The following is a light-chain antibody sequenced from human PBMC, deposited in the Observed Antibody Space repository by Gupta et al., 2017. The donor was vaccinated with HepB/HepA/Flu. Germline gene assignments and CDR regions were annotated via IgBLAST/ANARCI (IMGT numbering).Light chain of an antibody. Sequence: QSALTQPASVSGSPGQSITISCTGSSSDIGGFDSVSWYQQDPGQAPKLLSYDVSNRPSGVSNRFSGSKSGNTASLTITRLQAEDEADYYCSSFSRSYTLVLFGGGTKLTVL. CDR2: DVS. CDR1: SSDIGGFDS. CDR3: SSFSRSYTLVL. J-gene: IGLJ2*01. V-gene: IGLV2-14*03.